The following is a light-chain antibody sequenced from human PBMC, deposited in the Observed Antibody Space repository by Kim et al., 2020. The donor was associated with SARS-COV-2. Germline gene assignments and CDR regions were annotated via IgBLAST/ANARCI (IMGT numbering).Light chain of an antibody. V-gene: IGKV3-20*01. CDR1: QSVSNSY. CDR2: RAS. Sequence: EIVLTQSPGTLSLSPGERATLSCRASQSVSNSYLVWYQQKPGQAPRLLIYRASRRNTGIPDRFSGSGSGTDFTLTISRLEPEDFAVYYCQQHGDSPWTFGQGTKVDIK. J-gene: IGKJ1*01. CDR3: QQHGDSPWT.